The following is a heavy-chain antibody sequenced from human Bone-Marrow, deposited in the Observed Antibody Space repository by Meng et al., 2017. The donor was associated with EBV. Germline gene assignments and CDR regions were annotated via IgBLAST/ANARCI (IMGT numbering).Heavy chain of an antibody. D-gene: IGHD3-10*01. V-gene: IGHV3-33*01. CDR3: ARNMVQGLDY. J-gene: IGHJ4*02. CDR1: GFTFSCYG. Sequence: VQLVESGXGVVQPGRXLRLSCAASGFTFSCYGMHGVRQAPGKGLEWVAVIWYDGSNKYYADSVKGRFTISRDNSKNTLYLQMNSLRAEDTAVYYCARNMVQGLDYWGQGTLVTVSS. CDR2: IWYDGSNK.